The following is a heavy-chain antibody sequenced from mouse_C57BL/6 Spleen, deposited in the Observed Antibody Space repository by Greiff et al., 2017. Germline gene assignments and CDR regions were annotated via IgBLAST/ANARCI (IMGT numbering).Heavy chain of an antibody. V-gene: IGHV1-72*01. CDR2: IDPNSGGT. CDR1: GYTFPSYW. CDR3: ARSGDGYPGYFDY. J-gene: IGHJ2*01. Sequence: QVQLQQPGAELVKPGASVKLSCKASGYTFPSYWMHWVKQRPGPGLEWIGRIDPNSGGTKYNEKFKSKATLTVDKPSSTAYMQLSSLTSEDSAVYYCARSGDGYPGYFDYWGQGTTLTVSS. D-gene: IGHD2-3*01.